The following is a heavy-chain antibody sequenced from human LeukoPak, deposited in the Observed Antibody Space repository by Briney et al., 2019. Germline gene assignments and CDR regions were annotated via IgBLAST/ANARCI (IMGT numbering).Heavy chain of an antibody. CDR2: INPNSGGT. CDR3: ARGRVYRALDI. Sequence: GASVKVSCKTSGYTFTGYYIHWVRQAPGQGREWMGWINPNSGGTNYAQNFQGRVTITRDTSISTAYMDLSRLKYDDTAVYYCARGRVYRALDICGQGTMVTVSS. CDR1: GYTFTGYY. V-gene: IGHV1-2*02. J-gene: IGHJ3*02. D-gene: IGHD2/OR15-2a*01.